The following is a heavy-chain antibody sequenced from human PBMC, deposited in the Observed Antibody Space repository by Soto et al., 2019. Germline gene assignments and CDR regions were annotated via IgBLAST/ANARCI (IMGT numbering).Heavy chain of an antibody. V-gene: IGHV3-23*01. J-gene: IGHJ6*04. CDR2: IGDSGAST. D-gene: IGHD1-26*01. Sequence: EVLLLESGGGLVQPGGSLRLSCEASGFSFSSFAMNWVRQAPGKGLEWVSAIGDSGASTYYADSVKGRFTISRDNSRNTLYLQLNSLRAEDTAVYYCAEGVELDVWGNGTTVTVSS. CDR3: AEGVELDV. CDR1: GFSFSSFA.